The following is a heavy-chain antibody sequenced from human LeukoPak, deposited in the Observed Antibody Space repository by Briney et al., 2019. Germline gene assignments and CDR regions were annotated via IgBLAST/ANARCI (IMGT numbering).Heavy chain of an antibody. CDR1: GFTVISNY. V-gene: IGHV3-53*01. D-gene: IGHD3-22*01. J-gene: IGHJ4*02. Sequence: GSLRLSCVASGFTVISNYMSWVRQAPGKGLEWVSVIYSDGSIHYTDSVKGRFTISRGNSKNTVFLQMNSLRADDTAVYYCARDGSDYYDKRVPPGINWGQGTLVTVSS. CDR2: IYSDGSI. CDR3: ARDGSDYYDKRVPPGIN.